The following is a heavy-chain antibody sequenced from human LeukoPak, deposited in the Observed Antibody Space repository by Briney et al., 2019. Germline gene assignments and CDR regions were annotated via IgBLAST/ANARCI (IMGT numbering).Heavy chain of an antibody. J-gene: IGHJ4*02. V-gene: IGHV4-39*07. CDR3: ATLNSYWDFDY. Sequence: SETLSLTCTVSGGSISSSSYYWGWIRQPPGKGLEWIGSIYYSGSTYYNPSLKSRVTISVDTSKNQFSLKLSSVTAADTAVYYCATLNSYWDFDYWGQGTLVTVSS. CDR2: IYYSGST. CDR1: GGSISSSSYY. D-gene: IGHD2-8*02.